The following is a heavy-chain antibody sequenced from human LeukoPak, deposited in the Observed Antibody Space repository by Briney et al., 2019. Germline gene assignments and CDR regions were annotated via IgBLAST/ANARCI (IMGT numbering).Heavy chain of an antibody. J-gene: IGHJ6*02. CDR2: IYTSGST. V-gene: IGHV4-4*07. Sequence: SETLSLTCAVSVGSIISYYWSCIRPPAGKGREWIWRIYTSGSTNYNPSLKSRVTMSVDTSKNQFSLKLSSVTAADTAVYYCARDKVYYGMDVWGQGTTVTVSS. CDR1: VGSIISYY. CDR3: ARDKVYYGMDV.